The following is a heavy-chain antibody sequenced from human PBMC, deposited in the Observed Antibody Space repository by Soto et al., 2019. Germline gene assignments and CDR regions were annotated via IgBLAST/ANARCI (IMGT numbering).Heavy chain of an antibody. CDR1: GFSLSTSGVG. Sequence: QITLKESGPTLVKPTQTLTLTCTFSGFSLSTSGVGVRWFRQPPGKALEWLALIYWDDDKRYSPSLKSRLTITKDTSKYQVVLTMTNMDPVDTATYYCAHTTSYSSSCYGMDVWDQGTTVTVSS. J-gene: IGHJ6*02. CDR3: AHTTSYSSSCYGMDV. D-gene: IGHD6-13*01. CDR2: IYWDDDK. V-gene: IGHV2-5*02.